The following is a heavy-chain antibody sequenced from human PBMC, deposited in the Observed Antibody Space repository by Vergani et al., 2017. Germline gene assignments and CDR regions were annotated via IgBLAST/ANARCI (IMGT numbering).Heavy chain of an antibody. Sequence: EVQLVESGGGLVQPGRSLRLSCAASGFTFDDYAMHWVRQAPGKGLEWVSGISWNSGSIGYADSVKGRFTISRDNSKNTLYLQMNSLRADDTAVYYCARDRESYYDNLTGYYFGTFDYWGQGTLVTVSS. V-gene: IGHV3-9*01. CDR1: GFTFDDYA. D-gene: IGHD3-9*01. J-gene: IGHJ4*02. CDR3: ARDRESYYDNLTGYYFGTFDY. CDR2: ISWNSGSI.